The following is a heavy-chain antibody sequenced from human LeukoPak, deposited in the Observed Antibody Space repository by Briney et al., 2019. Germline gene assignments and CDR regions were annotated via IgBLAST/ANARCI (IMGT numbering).Heavy chain of an antibody. Sequence: GGPLRLSGSASGFTFSTYVRHWVRQAPGKGLEYVSAISSNGDNTYYADSVKGRFTISRDNSKNTLYLQMSSLRADDTAVYYCVRGTGYWGQGTLVTVSS. V-gene: IGHV3-64D*06. CDR3: VRGTGY. CDR1: GFTFSTYV. J-gene: IGHJ4*02. CDR2: ISSNGDNT.